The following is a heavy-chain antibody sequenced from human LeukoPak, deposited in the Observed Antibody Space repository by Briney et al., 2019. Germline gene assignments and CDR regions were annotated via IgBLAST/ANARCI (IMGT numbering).Heavy chain of an antibody. Sequence: SETLSLTCTVSGGSISNDYWSWIRQPPGKGLECIGYIYYTGSTNYNPPLKSRVTISVDTSKNQLSLKLSSVTAEDTAVYYCARGTVPIVVVPAAMGPLGDWGQGTLVTVSS. CDR1: GGSISNDY. V-gene: IGHV4-59*01. CDR3: ARGTVPIVVVPAAMGPLGD. CDR2: IYYTGST. D-gene: IGHD2-2*01. J-gene: IGHJ4*02.